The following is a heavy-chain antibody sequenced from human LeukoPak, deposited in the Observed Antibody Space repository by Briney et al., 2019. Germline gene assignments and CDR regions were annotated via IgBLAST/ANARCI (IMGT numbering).Heavy chain of an antibody. J-gene: IGHJ3*02. CDR1: GDSISSDY. D-gene: IGHD1-26*01. CDR3: ARYIVSYPHDAFDI. V-gene: IGHV4-59*01. Sequence: SETLSLTCAVSGDSISSDYWSWVRQPPGKGLGWIGYIYYSGSTSYNPSLKSRVTISVDTSKKQFSLKLSSVTAADTAFYYCARYIVSYPHDAFDIWGQGTMVTVSS. CDR2: IYYSGST.